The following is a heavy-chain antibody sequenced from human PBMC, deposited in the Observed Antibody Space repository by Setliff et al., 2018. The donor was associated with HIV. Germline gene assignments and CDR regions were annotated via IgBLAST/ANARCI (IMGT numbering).Heavy chain of an antibody. CDR3: ATRPADSKWYGGIPDYFDS. D-gene: IGHD6-13*01. J-gene: IGHJ4*02. CDR1: GGSFSDHH. CDR2: IDHRGST. V-gene: IGHV4-34*01. Sequence: SETLSLTCAVYGGSFSDHHWTWIRQPPGKGLEWIGEIDHRGSTNYNPSLKSRVTISVGTSKNQFSLKLNSVTAADTAVYYCATRPADSKWYGGIPDYFDSWGQGILVTVSS.